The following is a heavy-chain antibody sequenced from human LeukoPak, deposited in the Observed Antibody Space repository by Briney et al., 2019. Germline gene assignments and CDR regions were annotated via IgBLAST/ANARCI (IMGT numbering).Heavy chain of an antibody. CDR1: RFTFSNYW. CDR3: ARGVRGGTQYDAFDI. J-gene: IGHJ3*02. D-gene: IGHD1-7*01. V-gene: IGHV3-7*01. CDR2: IKQDGSNA. Sequence: PGGTLRLSCVASRFTFSNYWMHWVRQAPGRGLEWVAEIKQDGSNAYYVDSVKGRFTISRDNAKNSVYLQMNSLRAEDTAVYYCARGVRGGTQYDAFDIWGQGTMVTVSS.